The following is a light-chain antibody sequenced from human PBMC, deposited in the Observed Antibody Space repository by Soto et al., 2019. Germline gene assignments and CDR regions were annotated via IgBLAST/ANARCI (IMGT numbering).Light chain of an antibody. V-gene: IGKV3-11*01. CDR2: DAS. CDR3: QKRSSWPPIT. J-gene: IGKJ5*01. CDR1: QNVNSY. Sequence: EIVLKQSPATLSLSPGDRATLSCRASQNVNSYLAWYQQKPGRAPRLLIYDASNRATGIPTRFSGSGSGADFALTISSLEPEDFAVYYCQKRSSWPPITFGQGTRLEIK.